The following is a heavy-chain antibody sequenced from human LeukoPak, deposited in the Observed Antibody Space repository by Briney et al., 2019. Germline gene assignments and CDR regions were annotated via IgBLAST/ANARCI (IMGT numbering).Heavy chain of an antibody. V-gene: IGHV3-7*01. Sequence: GGSLRLSCAASGFTFRSYWMSWVRQAAGKGLEWVADIKQDGSEKHYVDSVKGRFTISRDNTKNSLYLQMNSLRAEDTAMYYCARVGREQQLVFYYNYYMDVWGKGTTVTVPS. J-gene: IGHJ6*03. CDR2: IKQDGSEK. D-gene: IGHD6-13*01. CDR3: ARVGREQQLVFYYNYYMDV. CDR1: GFTFRSYW.